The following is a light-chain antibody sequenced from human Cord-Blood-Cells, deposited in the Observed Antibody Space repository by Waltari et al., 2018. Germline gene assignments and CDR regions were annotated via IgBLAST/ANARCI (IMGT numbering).Light chain of an antibody. J-gene: IGKJ2*01. CDR2: DAS. Sequence: DIQMTQSPSTLSASVGDRVTITCRASHSISSWLAWYQQKPGKAPKLLIYDASSLESVVPSSISGSAARTEFTLTISRLQPDDFATYYCQQYNSYPYTFGQGTKLEIK. CDR1: HSISSW. V-gene: IGKV1-5*01. CDR3: QQYNSYPYT.